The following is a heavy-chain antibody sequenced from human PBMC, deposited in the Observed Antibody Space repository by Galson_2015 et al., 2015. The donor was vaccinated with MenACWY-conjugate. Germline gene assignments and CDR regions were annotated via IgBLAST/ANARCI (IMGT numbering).Heavy chain of an antibody. J-gene: IGHJ6*02. Sequence: SLNRRVTISVDTSTYQFSLKLSSATAADTAVYYCARHPDHFSAMDVWGQGTTVTVSS. CDR3: ARHPDHFSAMDV. V-gene: IGHV4-59*08.